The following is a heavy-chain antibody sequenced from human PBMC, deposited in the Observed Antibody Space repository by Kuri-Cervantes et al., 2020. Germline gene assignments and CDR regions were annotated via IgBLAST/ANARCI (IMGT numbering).Heavy chain of an antibody. D-gene: IGHD4-17*01. V-gene: IGHV3-21*01. CDR2: ISSSSSYI. Sequence: GESLKISCAASGFTFSSYGMHWVRQAPGKGLEWVSSISSSSSYIYYAGSVKGRFTISRDNAKNSLYLQMNSLRAEDTAVYYCARGGIGDGDYEGYYFDYWGQGTLVTVSS. CDR1: GFTFSSYG. CDR3: ARGGIGDGDYEGYYFDY. J-gene: IGHJ4*02.